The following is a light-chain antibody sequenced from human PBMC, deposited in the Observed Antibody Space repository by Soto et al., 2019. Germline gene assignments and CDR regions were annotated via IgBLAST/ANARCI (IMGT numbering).Light chain of an antibody. CDR2: AAS. CDR1: QGISSY. J-gene: IGKJ2*02. V-gene: IGKV1-9*01. Sequence: DIQLTQSPSFLSASVGDRVTITCRASQGISSYLAWYQQKPGKAPKLLIYAASTLQSGVPSRFSGSGSGTEFTLTISSLQPEDFATYCCQQVNSYPCTFGRGTKLEI. CDR3: QQVNSYPCT.